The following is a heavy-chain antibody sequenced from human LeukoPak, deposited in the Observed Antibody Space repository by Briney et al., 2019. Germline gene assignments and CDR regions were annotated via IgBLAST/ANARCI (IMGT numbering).Heavy chain of an antibody. CDR3: ARVPRGSWFDP. CDR2: IYYSGST. V-gene: IGHV4-59*01. J-gene: IGHJ5*02. Sequence: KPSETLSLTCTVSGGSISSYYWSWIRQPPGKGLEWIGYIYYSGSTNYNPSLKSRVTISVDTSKNQFSLKLSSVTAADTAVYYCARVPRGSWFDPWGQGTLVTVSS. CDR1: GGSISSYY. D-gene: IGHD3-16*01.